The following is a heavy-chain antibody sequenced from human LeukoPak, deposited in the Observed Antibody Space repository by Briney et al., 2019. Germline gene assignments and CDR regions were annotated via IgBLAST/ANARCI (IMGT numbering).Heavy chain of an antibody. CDR1: GFTFSDYY. Sequence: GGSLRLSCAASGFTFSDYYMSWIRQAPGKGLEWVSYISSSSSYTNYPDSVKGRFTISRDNAKNSLYLQMNSLRAEDTAVYYCARLSSGWNHFDYWGQGTLVTVSS. J-gene: IGHJ4*02. V-gene: IGHV3-11*03. D-gene: IGHD6-19*01. CDR3: ARLSSGWNHFDY. CDR2: ISSSSSYT.